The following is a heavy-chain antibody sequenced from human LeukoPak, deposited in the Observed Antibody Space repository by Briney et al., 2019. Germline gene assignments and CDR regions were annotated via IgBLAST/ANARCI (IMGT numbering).Heavy chain of an antibody. J-gene: IGHJ4*02. CDR1: GGSISSSSYY. CDR3: ARTAWIQYYFDY. CDR2: IYYSGST. D-gene: IGHD2-21*02. Sequence: SETLSLTCTVSGGSISSSSYYWGWIRQPPGKGLERIGSIYYSGSTYYNPSLKSRVTISVDTSKNQFSLKLSSVTAADTAVYYCARTAWIQYYFDYWGQGTLVTVSS. V-gene: IGHV4-39*07.